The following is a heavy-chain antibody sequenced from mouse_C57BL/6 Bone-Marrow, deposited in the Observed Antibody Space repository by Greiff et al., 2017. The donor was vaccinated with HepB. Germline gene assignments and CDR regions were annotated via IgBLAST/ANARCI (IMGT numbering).Heavy chain of an antibody. CDR2: IRSKSNNYAT. CDR3: VRHEGNDGYPYAMDY. CDR1: GFSFNTYA. J-gene: IGHJ4*01. V-gene: IGHV10-1*01. Sequence: EVKLVESGGGLVQPKGSLKLSCAASGFSFNTYAMNWVRQAPGKGLEWVARIRSKSNNYATYYADSVKDRFTISRDDSESMLYLQMNNLKTEDTAMYYCVRHEGNDGYPYAMDYWGQGTSVTVSS. D-gene: IGHD2-3*01.